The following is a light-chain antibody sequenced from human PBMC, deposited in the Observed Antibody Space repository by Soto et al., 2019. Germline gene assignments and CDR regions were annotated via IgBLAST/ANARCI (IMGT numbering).Light chain of an antibody. V-gene: IGKV1-9*01. J-gene: IGKJ4*01. CDR3: QQLNSYPET. CDR1: QGISSY. Sequence: IQLPQSHSSLSASVGDRVTITCRASQGISSYLAWYQQKPGKAPKLLIYKASTLKSGVPSRFSGSGSGTEFTLTISSLQPEDFATYYCQQLNSYPETFGGGTKVDIK. CDR2: KAS.